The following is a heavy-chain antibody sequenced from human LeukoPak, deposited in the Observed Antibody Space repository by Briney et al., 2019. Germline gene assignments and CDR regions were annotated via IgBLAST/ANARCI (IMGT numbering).Heavy chain of an antibody. CDR2: ISYDGSNK. V-gene: IGHV3-30-3*01. D-gene: IGHD6-19*01. CDR1: GFTFSSYA. J-gene: IGHJ4*02. Sequence: GGSLRLSCAASGFTFSSYAMHWVRQAPGKGLEWVAVISYDGSNKYYADSVKGRFTISRDNSKNTPYLQMNSLRAEDTAVYYCARDPKAVAGTGTFDYWGQGTLVTVSS. CDR3: ARDPKAVAGTGTFDY.